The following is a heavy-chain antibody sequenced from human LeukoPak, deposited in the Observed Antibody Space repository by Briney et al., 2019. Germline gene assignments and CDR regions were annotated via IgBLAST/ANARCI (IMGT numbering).Heavy chain of an antibody. CDR3: ARGRLRITMLRGVPRGYFDY. CDR2: ISYSGSI. CDR1: GGSFSGYY. Sequence: PSETLSLTCAVYGGSFSGYYWSWIRQPPGKGLEWIGEISYSGSINYNPSLKSRVTISVDTSKNQFSLKLSSVTAADTAVYYCARGRLRITMLRGVPRGYFDYWGQGTLVSVSS. J-gene: IGHJ4*02. D-gene: IGHD3-10*01. V-gene: IGHV4-34*01.